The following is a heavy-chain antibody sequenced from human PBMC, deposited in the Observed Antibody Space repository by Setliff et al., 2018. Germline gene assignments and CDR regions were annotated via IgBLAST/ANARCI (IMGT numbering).Heavy chain of an antibody. Sequence: PSETLSLTCAVYGGSFNVYFWNWIRQPAGKGLEWIGRIYASGSTNYNPSLQSRVTISVDTSKNQFSLILRSVTAADTAVYYCARGRMRGSCSGPSCTYDPFDIWGQGTPVTVSS. CDR3: ARGRMRGSCSGPSCTYDPFDI. V-gene: IGHV4-59*10. D-gene: IGHD2-2*01. CDR2: IYASGST. CDR1: GGSFNVYF. J-gene: IGHJ3*02.